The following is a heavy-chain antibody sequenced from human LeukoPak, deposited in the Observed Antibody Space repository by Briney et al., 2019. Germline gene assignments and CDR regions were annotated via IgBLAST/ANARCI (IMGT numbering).Heavy chain of an antibody. V-gene: IGHV1-46*01. CDR2: INPSGGST. CDR1: GYTFTSYY. J-gene: IGHJ6*02. CDR3: AREREYDSSGYYLGYYYYGMDV. Sequence: GASVTVSCTASGYTFTSYYMHWVRQAPGQGLEWMGIINPSGGSTSYAQKFQGRVTMTRDTSTSTVYMELSSLRSEDTAVYYCAREREYDSSGYYLGYYYYGMDVWGQGTTVTVSS. D-gene: IGHD3-22*01.